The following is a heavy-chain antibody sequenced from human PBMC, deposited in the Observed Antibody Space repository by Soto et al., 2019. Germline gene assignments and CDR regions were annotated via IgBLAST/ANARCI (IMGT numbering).Heavy chain of an antibody. Sequence: EVQLVESGGGLVQSGGSLRLSCAASGFTFSNYWMSWVRQAPGKGPEWVANIKQDGSEKNYVDSVEGRFTISRDNAKNSLYLQMNSLRAEDTAVYYCATYAHHTFDSWGQGTLVTVSS. CDR2: IKQDGSEK. CDR3: ATYAHHTFDS. J-gene: IGHJ5*01. V-gene: IGHV3-7*01. D-gene: IGHD3-16*01. CDR1: GFTFSNYW.